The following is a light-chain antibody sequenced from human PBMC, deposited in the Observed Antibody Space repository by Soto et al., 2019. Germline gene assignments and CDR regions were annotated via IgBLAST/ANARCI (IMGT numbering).Light chain of an antibody. J-gene: IGKJ1*01. CDR3: QQYKNWPPWT. CDR1: QSVSSS. CDR2: DAS. Sequence: EVVMTQSPATLSLSPGERATLSCRASQSVSSSLAWYQQKPGQAPRLLIYDASTRATGIPARFSGSGSGTEFSLTISSLQSEDFAVYFCQQYKNWPPWTFGQGTKVELK. V-gene: IGKV3-15*01.